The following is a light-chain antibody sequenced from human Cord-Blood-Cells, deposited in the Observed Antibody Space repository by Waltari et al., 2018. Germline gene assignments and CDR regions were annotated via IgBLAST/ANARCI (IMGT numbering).Light chain of an antibody. V-gene: IGLV2-11*01. CDR2: DVS. CDR1: SSDVGGYNY. CDR3: CSYAGSYTSYV. Sequence: QSALTQPRSVSGSPGQPVTIPCPGTSSDVGGYNYVSWYQQHPGKAPKLMIYDVSKRPSGVPDRFSGSKSGNTASLTISGLQAEDEADYYCCSYAGSYTSYVFGTGTKVTVL. J-gene: IGLJ1*01.